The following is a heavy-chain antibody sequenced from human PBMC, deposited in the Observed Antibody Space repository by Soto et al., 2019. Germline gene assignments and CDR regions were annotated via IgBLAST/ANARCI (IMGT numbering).Heavy chain of an antibody. CDR2: IYPSVSS. J-gene: IGHJ4*02. Sequence: SETLSLTCNVSGFAISRGYYWSWVRQPPGKGLEWIGSIYPSVSSYHNPSLESRLTLSIDTSKNQFTLKLASVTAADTALYYCAREKVGTTFFDNWGQGTQVTVSS. V-gene: IGHV4-38-2*02. D-gene: IGHD1-1*01. CDR3: AREKVGTTFFDN. CDR1: GFAISRGYY.